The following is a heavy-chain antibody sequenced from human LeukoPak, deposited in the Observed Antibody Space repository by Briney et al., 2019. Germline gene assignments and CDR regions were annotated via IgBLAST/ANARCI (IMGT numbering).Heavy chain of an antibody. J-gene: IGHJ5*02. CDR2: ISAYNGNT. V-gene: IGHV1-18*04. CDR3: ARERIRLRGYNWFDP. D-gene: IGHD4-23*01. Sequence: ASVKVSCKASGYTFTSYGISWVRQAPGQGLEWMGWISAYNGNTNYAQKLQGRVTMTTDTSTSTAYMELRSLRSDDTAVYYCARERIRLRGYNWFDPWGQGTLVTVSS. CDR1: GYTFTSYG.